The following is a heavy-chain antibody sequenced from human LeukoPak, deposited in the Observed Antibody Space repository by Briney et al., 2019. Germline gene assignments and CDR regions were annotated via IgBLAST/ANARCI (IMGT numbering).Heavy chain of an antibody. CDR3: ARAPREYQLLYPFDY. J-gene: IGHJ4*02. CDR2: IIPIFATT. CDR1: GGTFSTYA. Sequence: SVKVSCKASGGTFSTYAISWVRQAPGQGLEWMGGIIPIFATTNYAQKFQGRVTITADESTSTAYMELSSLRSEDTAVYYCARAPREYQLLYPFDYWGQGTLVTVSS. V-gene: IGHV1-69*13. D-gene: IGHD2-2*02.